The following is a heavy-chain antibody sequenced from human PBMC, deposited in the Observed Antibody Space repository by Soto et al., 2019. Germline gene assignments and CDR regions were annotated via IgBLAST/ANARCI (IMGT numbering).Heavy chain of an antibody. Sequence: LSLTCTVSGAAVSNGDYRWNWIRQPPGKGLEWIGDIYNDGSTHYNPSLKSRVTISVDTSKNQFSLRLSSVTAADTAVYFCARQYITTTGVFGSTLTGYYLDFWGQGTLVTVSS. D-gene: IGHD1-1*01. CDR1: GAAVSNGDYR. CDR3: ARQYITTTGVFGSTLTGYYLDF. J-gene: IGHJ4*02. V-gene: IGHV4-30-4*08. CDR2: IYNDGST.